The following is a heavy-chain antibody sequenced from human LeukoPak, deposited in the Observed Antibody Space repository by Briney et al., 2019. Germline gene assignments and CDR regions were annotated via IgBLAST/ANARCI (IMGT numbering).Heavy chain of an antibody. D-gene: IGHD3-22*01. CDR2: ISSSSSYI. Sequence: GGSLRLSSAASGFTFSSYSMNWVRQAPGKGLEWVSSISSSSSYIYYADSVKGRFTISRDNAKNSLYLQMNSLRAEDTAVYYCARSRPYYYYDSSGYEDYWGQGTLVTVSS. CDR3: ARSRPYYYYDSSGYEDY. V-gene: IGHV3-21*01. J-gene: IGHJ4*02. CDR1: GFTFSSYS.